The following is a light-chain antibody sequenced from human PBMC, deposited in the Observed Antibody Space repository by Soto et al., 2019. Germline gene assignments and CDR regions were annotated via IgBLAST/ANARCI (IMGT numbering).Light chain of an antibody. CDR1: QSVSSN. V-gene: IGKV3-15*01. Sequence: EIVMTQSPATLSVSPGERANLSCRASQSVSSNLAWYQQKPGQAPSLLIYGASTRATGIPARFSGSGSGTEFTLTISSLQSEDFAVYYCQQYNNWWTFGQGTKVEIK. CDR2: GAS. CDR3: QQYNNWWT. J-gene: IGKJ1*01.